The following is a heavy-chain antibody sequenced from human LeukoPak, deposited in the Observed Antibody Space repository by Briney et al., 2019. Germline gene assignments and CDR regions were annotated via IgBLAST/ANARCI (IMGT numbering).Heavy chain of an antibody. CDR3: ARDPGIAAAGTFDY. CDR2: INPNSGGT. V-gene: IGHV1-2*02. J-gene: IGHJ4*02. D-gene: IGHD6-13*01. CDR1: GYTFTGYY. Sequence: ASVKVSCKASGYTFTGYYMHWVRQAPGQGLEWMGWINPNSGGTNYEQKFQGRVTMTRDTSISTAYMELSRLRSDDTAVYYCARDPGIAAAGTFDYWGQGTLATVSS.